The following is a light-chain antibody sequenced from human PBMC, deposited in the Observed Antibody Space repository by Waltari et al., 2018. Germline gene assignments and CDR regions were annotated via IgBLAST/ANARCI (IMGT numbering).Light chain of an antibody. J-gene: IGKJ4*01. V-gene: IGKV1-17*01. CDR2: AAS. Sequence: DIQMTQSPSSLSASVGDRVIITCRASLAIRNDLAWYQQRPGEVPKRLIFAASNLQSGAPSRFSGWGSETEFTLTISSLQPEDFATYYCLQHNTYPLTFGGGTKVEFK. CDR1: LAIRND. CDR3: LQHNTYPLT.